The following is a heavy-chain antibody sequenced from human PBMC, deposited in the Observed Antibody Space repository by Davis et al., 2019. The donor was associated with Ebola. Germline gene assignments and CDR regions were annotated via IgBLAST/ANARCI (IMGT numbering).Heavy chain of an antibody. CDR3: ARDSPTNWFDP. Sequence: ASVKVSCKASGYTFTSYYMHWVRQAPGQGLEWMGWISAYNGNTNYAQKLQGRVTMTTDTSTSTAYMELRSLRSDDTAVYYCARDSPTNWFDPWGQGTLVTVSS. J-gene: IGHJ5*02. V-gene: IGHV1-18*04. CDR1: GYTFTSYY. CDR2: ISAYNGNT.